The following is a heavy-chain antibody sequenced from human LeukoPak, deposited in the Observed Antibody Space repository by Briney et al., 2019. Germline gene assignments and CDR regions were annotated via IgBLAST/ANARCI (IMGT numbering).Heavy chain of an antibody. J-gene: IGHJ4*02. CDR1: GGSISSSNFY. V-gene: IGHV4-39*07. CDR2: IYYSGST. CDR3: ARDRYDFWSGYYSTHYFDY. D-gene: IGHD3-3*01. Sequence: TSETLSLTCTVSGGSISSSNFYWGWIRQPPGKGLEWIGSIYYSGSTYYNPSLKSRVTISVDTSKNQFSLKLSSVTAADTAVYYCARDRYDFWSGYYSTHYFDYWGQGTLVTVSS.